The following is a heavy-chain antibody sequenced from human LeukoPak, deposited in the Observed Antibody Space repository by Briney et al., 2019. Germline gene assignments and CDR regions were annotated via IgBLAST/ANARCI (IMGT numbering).Heavy chain of an antibody. D-gene: IGHD2-15*01. Sequence: GGSLRLSCAASGFTFSSYSMKWVRQAPGKGLEWVSSISSSSSYIYYADSVKGRFTISRDNAKNSLYLQMNSLRAEDTALYYWAKGALADYYYYGIDVWGQGTTVTVSS. CDR1: GFTFSSYS. CDR3: AKGALADYYYYGIDV. CDR2: ISSSSSYI. V-gene: IGHV3-21*04. J-gene: IGHJ6*02.